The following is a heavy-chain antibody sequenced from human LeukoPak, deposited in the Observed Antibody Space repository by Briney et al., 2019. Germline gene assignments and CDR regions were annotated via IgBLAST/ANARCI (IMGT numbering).Heavy chain of an antibody. CDR2: INPNSGGT. Sequence: ASVKVSCKASGYTFTGYYMHWVRQAPGQGLEWMGRINPNSGGTNDAQKFQGRVTMTRDTSISTAYMELSRLRSDDTAVYYCAREEGDYYDSSGYYYNYWGQGTLVTVSS. J-gene: IGHJ4*02. CDR3: AREEGDYYDSSGYYYNY. V-gene: IGHV1-2*06. CDR1: GYTFTGYY. D-gene: IGHD3-22*01.